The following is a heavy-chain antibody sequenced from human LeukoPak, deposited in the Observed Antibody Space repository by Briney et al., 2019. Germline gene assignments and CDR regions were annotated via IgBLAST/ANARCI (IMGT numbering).Heavy chain of an antibody. CDR3: ARENSGSYRQFDY. CDR2: IYPSGST. V-gene: IGHV4-4*07. Sequence: SETLSLTCTVSGGSISSYYWTWIRQPAGKGLEWIGRIYPSGSTNYNPSLKSRVTMSVDTSKNQFSLKLNSVTAADPAAYYCARENSGSYRQFDYWGQGTLVTVSS. D-gene: IGHD1-26*01. J-gene: IGHJ4*02. CDR1: GGSISSYY.